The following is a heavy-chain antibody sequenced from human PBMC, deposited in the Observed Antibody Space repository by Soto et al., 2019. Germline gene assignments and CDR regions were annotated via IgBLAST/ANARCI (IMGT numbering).Heavy chain of an antibody. Sequence: EVQLVESGGGLVQPGGSLRLSCAASGFTFSSYSMNWVRQAPGRGLEWVSYISSSSSTIYYADSVKGRFTISRDNSKNSLYLQMNSLRDEDTAVYYCAYAVAGHNCFDPWGQGTLVTVSS. J-gene: IGHJ5*02. D-gene: IGHD6-19*01. V-gene: IGHV3-48*02. CDR1: GFTFSSYS. CDR2: ISSSSSTI. CDR3: AYAVAGHNCFDP.